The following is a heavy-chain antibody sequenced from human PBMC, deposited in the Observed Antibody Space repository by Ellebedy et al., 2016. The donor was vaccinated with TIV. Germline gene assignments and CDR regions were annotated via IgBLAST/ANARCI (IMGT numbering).Heavy chain of an antibody. Sequence: GESLKISCAASGFNFRSYWMTWVRQAPGKGLEWVAMIRKEGDEIYYVESVKGRFTIYRDNAKNLLFHQMNSLRVEDTAVYDYAKRASYREYAFKVKPWFDPWGQGTLVTVSS. CDR1: GFNFRSYW. CDR3: AKRASYREYAFKVKPWFDP. V-gene: IGHV3-7*01. CDR2: IRKEGDEI. D-gene: IGHD1-26*01. J-gene: IGHJ5*02.